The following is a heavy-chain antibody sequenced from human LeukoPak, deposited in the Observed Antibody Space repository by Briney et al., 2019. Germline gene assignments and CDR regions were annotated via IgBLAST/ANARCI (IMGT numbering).Heavy chain of an antibody. Sequence: GGSLRLSCAASGFTISSDWMNWVRQAPGKGLEWVANIYEDGSEINYVDSVKGRFIISRGNAKNSLYLQMNSLRAEDTAVYYCAICRRAGNTGYAFGIWGQGTMVTVSS. D-gene: IGHD6-19*01. CDR1: GFTISSDW. CDR3: AICRRAGNTGYAFGI. J-gene: IGHJ3*02. CDR2: IYEDGSEI. V-gene: IGHV3-7*01.